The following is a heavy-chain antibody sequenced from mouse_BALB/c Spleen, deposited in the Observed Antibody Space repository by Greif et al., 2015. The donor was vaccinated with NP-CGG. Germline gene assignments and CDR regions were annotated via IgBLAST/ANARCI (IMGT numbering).Heavy chain of an antibody. J-gene: IGHJ4*01. V-gene: IGHV1S132*01. CDR3: ARSGPTMITTWGYAMDY. CDR2: IFPGTGTT. Sequence: QVQLQQSGAELVKPGASVKLSCKTSGYTFTSYWIQWVKQRPGQGLGWIGEIFPGTGTTYYNEKFKGKATLTIDTSSSTAHMQLSSLTSEDSAVYFCARSGPTMITTWGYAMDYWGQGTSVTVSS. CDR1: GYTFTSYW. D-gene: IGHD2-4*01.